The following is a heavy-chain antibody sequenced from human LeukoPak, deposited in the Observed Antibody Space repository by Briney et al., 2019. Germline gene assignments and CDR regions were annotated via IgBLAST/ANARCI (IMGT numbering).Heavy chain of an antibody. J-gene: IGHJ4*02. CDR1: RVSVKISV. CDR2: ISASDGTT. D-gene: IGHD2-15*01. CDR3: AKGGGPLGKTFDC. V-gene: IGHV3-23*01. Sequence: ASCRVSVKISVVDGFLKAPGKGLEWVSIISASDGTTYYADSVKGRFTISRDNSKNTVSLQMNSLRGEDTAVYYCAKGGGPLGKTFDCWGQGTLVTVSS.